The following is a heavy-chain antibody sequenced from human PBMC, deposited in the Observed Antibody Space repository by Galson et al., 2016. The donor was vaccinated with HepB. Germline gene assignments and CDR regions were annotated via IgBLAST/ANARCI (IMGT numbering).Heavy chain of an antibody. CDR2: ISNGGSYK. CDR3: AKGRTGTTGPVDY. Sequence: SLRLSCAASGFTFSSNAMHWVRQAPGKGLEWVAVISNGGSYKDYADSVKGRFTISRDNSKNTLYLQMNSLRDEDTAVYYCAKGRTGTTGPVDYWGQGTQVTVSS. V-gene: IGHV3-30*04. D-gene: IGHD1-1*01. J-gene: IGHJ4*02. CDR1: GFTFSSNA.